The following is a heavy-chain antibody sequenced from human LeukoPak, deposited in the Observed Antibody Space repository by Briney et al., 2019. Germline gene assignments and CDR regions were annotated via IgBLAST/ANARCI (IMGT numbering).Heavy chain of an antibody. CDR1: GFTFSSYG. J-gene: IGHJ4*02. V-gene: IGHV3-30*02. CDR2: IRYDGSNK. D-gene: IGHD3-10*01. CDR3: AKDPAYYYGSWSYYFDY. Sequence: GGSLRLSCAASGFTFSSYGMHWVRQAPGKGLEWVAFIRYDGSNKYYADSVKGRFTISRDNSKNTLYLQMNSLRAEDTAVYYCAKDPAYYYGSWSYYFDYWGQGTLVTVSS.